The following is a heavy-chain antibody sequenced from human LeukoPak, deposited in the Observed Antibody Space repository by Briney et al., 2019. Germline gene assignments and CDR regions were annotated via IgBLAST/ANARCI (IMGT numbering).Heavy chain of an antibody. Sequence: GGSLRLSRAASGFTFSDYYMSWIRQAPGKGLEWVSYISSSGSTTYYADSVKGRFTISRDTSKNTLYLQINSLSVEDTAVYYCIVFGDSNHWGQGTLVTVSS. D-gene: IGHD4-17*01. CDR3: IVFGDSNH. CDR1: GFTFSDYY. CDR2: ISSSGSTT. V-gene: IGHV3-11*01. J-gene: IGHJ5*02.